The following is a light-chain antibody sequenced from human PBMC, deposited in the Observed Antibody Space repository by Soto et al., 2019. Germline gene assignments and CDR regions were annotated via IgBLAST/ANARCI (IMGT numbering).Light chain of an antibody. Sequence: QSALTQAPSASGTPGQRVTISCSGSSSNIGSNTANWYQQLPGTAPKLLIYSNSERSPGVPDRFSGSKSGTSASLAIGGLQPDDEAHYYCGAWDNSLKGWVFGGGTKLTVL. CDR3: GAWDNSLKGWV. CDR2: SNS. CDR1: SSNIGSNT. V-gene: IGLV1-44*01. J-gene: IGLJ3*02.